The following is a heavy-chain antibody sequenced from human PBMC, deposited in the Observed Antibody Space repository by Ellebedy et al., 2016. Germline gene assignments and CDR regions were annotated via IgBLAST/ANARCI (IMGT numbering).Heavy chain of an antibody. CDR2: IWYDGSNK. CDR1: GFTFSSYG. V-gene: IGHV3-33*08. CDR3: ARDGVGSSGWYGH. D-gene: IGHD6-19*01. Sequence: GGSLRLSCAASGFTFSSYGMHWVRQAPGKGLVWVAVIWYDGSNKYYADSVKGRFTIPRDNSKNTLYLQMNSLRAEDTAVYYCARDGVGSSGWYGHWGQGTLVTVSS. J-gene: IGHJ4*02.